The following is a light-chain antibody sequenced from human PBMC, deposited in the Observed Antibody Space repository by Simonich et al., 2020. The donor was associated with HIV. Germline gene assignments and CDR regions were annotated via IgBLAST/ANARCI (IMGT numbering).Light chain of an antibody. Sequence: EIVMTQSPATLSVSPGERATLYCRASQTVNSNLAWYQQKPGQAPPLLIYGASTRATGVPARFSGSGSGTEFTLTISSLQSEDFAVYYCQQYNNWRTFGQGTKVEIK. CDR2: GAS. V-gene: IGKV3-15*01. J-gene: IGKJ1*01. CDR3: QQYNNWRT. CDR1: QTVNSN.